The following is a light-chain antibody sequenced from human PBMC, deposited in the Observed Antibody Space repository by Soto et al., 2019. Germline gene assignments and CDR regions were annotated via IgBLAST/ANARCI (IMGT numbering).Light chain of an antibody. J-gene: IGKJ5*01. V-gene: IGKV1-9*01. Sequence: IQLTQSPSSLSASIGDRVTITCRASQGISSFLAWYQQKPGKAPKLLIYAASTLQSGIPSRFSGSGSGTDFTLTSSSLQPEDFATYYCQQLNIDSYPIPFGQGTRLEIK. CDR1: QGISSF. CDR2: AAS. CDR3: QQLNIDSYPIP.